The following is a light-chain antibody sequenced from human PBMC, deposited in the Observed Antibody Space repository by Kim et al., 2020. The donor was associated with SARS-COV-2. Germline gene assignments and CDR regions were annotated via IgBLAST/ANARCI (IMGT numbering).Light chain of an antibody. CDR1: SSNIGNNY. CDR3: ATWDAYLSAWV. V-gene: IGLV1-51*01. Sequence: QSVLTQPPSVSAAPGQRVTISCSGSSSNIGNNYVSWYQQFPGTAPKLLIYDDNKRPSGMPDRFSGSKSGTSATLGITGLQTGDEADYYCATWDAYLSAWVFGGGTQLTVL. CDR2: DDN. J-gene: IGLJ3*02.